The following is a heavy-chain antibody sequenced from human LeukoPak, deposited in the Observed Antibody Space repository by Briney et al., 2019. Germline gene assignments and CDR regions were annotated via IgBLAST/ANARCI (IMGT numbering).Heavy chain of an antibody. D-gene: IGHD6-19*01. V-gene: IGHV4-4*07. Sequence: SETLSLTCTVSGDSISSFYWSWIRQPAGKGLEWIWRIYTNGDTNYNSSLKSRVTMSIDTSMNQFSLNLRSLTAADTAVYYCAREGYSSGWYRGYFDLWGRGTLVTVSS. J-gene: IGHJ2*01. CDR2: IYTNGDT. CDR1: GDSISSFY. CDR3: AREGYSSGWYRGYFDL.